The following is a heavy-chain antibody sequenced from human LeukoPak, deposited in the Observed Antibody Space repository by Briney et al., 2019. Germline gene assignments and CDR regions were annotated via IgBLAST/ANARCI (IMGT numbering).Heavy chain of an antibody. CDR1: GFTFSTFN. J-gene: IGHJ4*02. V-gene: IGHV3-48*04. Sequence: GGSLRLSCAASGFTFSTFNMNWVRQAPGKGREWVSYISGSSSTIYYADSVKGRFSISRDNAKNSLFLQMNSLRAEDTAVYYCARDHLWFGDFDYWGQGTLVTVSS. CDR2: ISGSSSTI. D-gene: IGHD3-10*01. CDR3: ARDHLWFGDFDY.